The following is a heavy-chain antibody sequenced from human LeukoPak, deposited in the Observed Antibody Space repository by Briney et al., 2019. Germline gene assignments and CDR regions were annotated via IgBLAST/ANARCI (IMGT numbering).Heavy chain of an antibody. CDR3: ARERSTKYDCDSSGYYFDY. V-gene: IGHV1-69*04. CDR1: GGTFSSYA. D-gene: IGHD3-22*01. J-gene: IGHJ4*02. CDR2: IIPIFGIA. Sequence: ASVKVSCKASGGTFSSYAISWVRQAPGQALEWMGRIIPIFGIANYAQKFHGRVTITADKSTSTAYMELSSLRSEDTAVYYCARERSTKYDCDSSGYYFDYWGQGTLVTVSA.